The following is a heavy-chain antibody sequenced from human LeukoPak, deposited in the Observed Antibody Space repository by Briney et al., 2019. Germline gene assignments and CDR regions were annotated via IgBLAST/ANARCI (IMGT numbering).Heavy chain of an antibody. V-gene: IGHV3-9*01. Sequence: GGSLRLSCAASGFTFDDYAMHWVRHAPGKGLEWVSGISWNSGSIGYADSVEGRFTISRDNAKNSLYLQMNSLRAEDTALYYCAKGVRGSSSWLDYWGQGTLVTVSS. CDR3: AKGVRGSSSWLDY. CDR1: GFTFDDYA. CDR2: ISWNSGSI. D-gene: IGHD6-13*01. J-gene: IGHJ4*02.